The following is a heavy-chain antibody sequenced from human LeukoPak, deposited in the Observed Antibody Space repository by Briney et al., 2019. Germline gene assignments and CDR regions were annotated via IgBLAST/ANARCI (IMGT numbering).Heavy chain of an antibody. CDR3: ARGHGSGSYYNAYYFDY. Sequence: PSETLSLTCTVSGGSISSGDYYWSWIRQHPGKGLEWIGYIYYSGSTYYNPSLKSRVTISVDTSKNQFSLKLSSVTAADTAVYYCARGHGSGSYYNAYYFDYWGQGTLVTVSS. J-gene: IGHJ4*02. CDR2: IYYSGST. CDR1: GGSISSGDYY. D-gene: IGHD3-10*01. V-gene: IGHV4-31*03.